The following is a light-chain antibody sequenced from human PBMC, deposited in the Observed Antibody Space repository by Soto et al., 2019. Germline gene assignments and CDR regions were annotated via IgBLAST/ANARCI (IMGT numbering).Light chain of an antibody. CDR3: SSFRTGSVFL. J-gene: IGLJ3*02. Sequence: QSALTQPASVYGSPGQSVTISCTGTSSDVGGYNYVSWYQQHPGKAPKLVIYGVNYRPSGVSARFSGSKFQNTASLTISGRQAEDEADYYCSSFRTGSVFLFGGGTKLTVL. CDR1: SSDVGGYNY. CDR2: GVN. V-gene: IGLV2-14*01.